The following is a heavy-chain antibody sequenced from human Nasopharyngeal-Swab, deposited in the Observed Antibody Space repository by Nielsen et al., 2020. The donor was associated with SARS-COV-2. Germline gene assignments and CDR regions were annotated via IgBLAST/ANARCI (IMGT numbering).Heavy chain of an antibody. CDR2: IYCNDDK. CDR3: AREYYDILTGYYSNTDY. Sequence: SGPTLVQPTQTLTLTFTFSGFSLSTSGVGVAWIPHPPGKALEWLALIYCNDDKRYSPSLKSRLTITKDTSKNQVVLTMTNMDPVDTATYYCAREYYDILTGYYSNTDYWGQGTLVTVSS. D-gene: IGHD3-9*01. J-gene: IGHJ4*02. V-gene: IGHV2-5*01. CDR1: GFSLSTSGVG.